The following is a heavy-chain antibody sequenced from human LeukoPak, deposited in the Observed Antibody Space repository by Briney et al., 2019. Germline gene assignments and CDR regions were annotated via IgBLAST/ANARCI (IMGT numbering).Heavy chain of an antibody. D-gene: IGHD6-6*01. CDR2: ISAYNGNT. CDR3: ARYIEYSSSSANLWFDP. J-gene: IGHJ5*02. Sequence: ASVKVSCKASGYTFTSYGISWVRQAPGQGLEWMGWISAYNGNTNYAQKLQGRVTMTTDTSTSTAYMELRSLRSDDTAVYYCARYIEYSSSSANLWFDPWGQGTLVTVSS. V-gene: IGHV1-18*01. CDR1: GYTFTSYG.